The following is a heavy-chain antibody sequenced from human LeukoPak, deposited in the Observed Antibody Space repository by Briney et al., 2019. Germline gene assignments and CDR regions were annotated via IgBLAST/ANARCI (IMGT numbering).Heavy chain of an antibody. Sequence: SSETLSLTCNVSGGSISSWFWNWIRQPPGKGLEWTGYIYHSGTTKYNPSLKSRVTISIDTSKNQFSLRLSSVTAADTAVYYCARFSDFWSGYYRHDAFDIWGQGTTVTVSS. J-gene: IGHJ3*02. CDR3: ARFSDFWSGYYRHDAFDI. CDR1: GGSISSWF. V-gene: IGHV4-59*01. CDR2: IYHSGTT. D-gene: IGHD3-3*01.